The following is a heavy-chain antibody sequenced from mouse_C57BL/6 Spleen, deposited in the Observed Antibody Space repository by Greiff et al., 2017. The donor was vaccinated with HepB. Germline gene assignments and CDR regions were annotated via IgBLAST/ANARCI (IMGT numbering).Heavy chain of an antibody. CDR1: GYSITSGYY. D-gene: IGHD1-1*01. Sequence: ESGPGLVKPSQSLSLTCSVTGYSITSGYYWNWIRQFPGNKLEWMGYISYDGSNNYNPSLKNRISITRDTSKNQFFLKLNSVTTEDTATYYCAREEDGYFDYWGQGTTLTVSS. CDR2: ISYDGSN. CDR3: AREEDGYFDY. V-gene: IGHV3-6*01. J-gene: IGHJ2*01.